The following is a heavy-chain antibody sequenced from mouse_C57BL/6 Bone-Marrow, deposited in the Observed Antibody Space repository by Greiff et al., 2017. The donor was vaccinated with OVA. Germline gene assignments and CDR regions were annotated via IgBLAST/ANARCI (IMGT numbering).Heavy chain of an antibody. CDR1: GYTFTSYW. CDR2: IYPSDSET. J-gene: IGHJ2*01. D-gene: IGHD2-1*01. Sequence: QVQLQQPGAELVRPGSSVKLSCKASGYTFTSYWMDWVKQRPGQGLEWIGNIYPSDSETHYNQKFKDKATLTVDKSSSTAYMQLSSLTSEDSAVYYCARKGDYGNYWYFDYWGQGTTRTVSS. V-gene: IGHV1-61*01. CDR3: ARKGDYGNYWYFDY.